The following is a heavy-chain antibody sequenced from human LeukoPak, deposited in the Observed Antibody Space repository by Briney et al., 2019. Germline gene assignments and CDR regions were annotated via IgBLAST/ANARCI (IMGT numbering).Heavy chain of an antibody. J-gene: IGHJ4*02. CDR3: ARDEARMTTVNY. Sequence: SETLSLTCTVSGGSISSYYWSWIRQPPGKGLEWIGSIYYSGSTYYNPSLKSRVTISVDTSKNQFSLKLSSVTAADTAVYYCARDEARMTTVNYWGQGTLVTVSS. CDR2: IYYSGST. D-gene: IGHD4-17*01. CDR1: GGSISSYY. V-gene: IGHV4-59*12.